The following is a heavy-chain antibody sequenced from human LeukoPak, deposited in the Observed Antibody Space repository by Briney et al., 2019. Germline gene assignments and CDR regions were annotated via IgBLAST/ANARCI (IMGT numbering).Heavy chain of an antibody. CDR2: INPSGGST. CDR1: GYTFTSYY. V-gene: IGHV1-46*01. D-gene: IGHD6-13*01. Sequence: ASVKVSCKASGYTFTSYYMHWVRQAPGQGLEWMGIINPSGGSTSYAQKFQGRVTMTRDTSTSTVYMELSSLRSEDTAVYYCARARSSSWDDERDAFDIWGQGTMVTVSS. CDR3: ARARSSSWDDERDAFDI. J-gene: IGHJ3*02.